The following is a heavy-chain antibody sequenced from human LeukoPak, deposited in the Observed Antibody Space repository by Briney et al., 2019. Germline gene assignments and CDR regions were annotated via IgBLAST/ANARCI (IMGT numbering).Heavy chain of an antibody. J-gene: IGHJ3*01. CDR1: GYSFDLYY. D-gene: IGHD3-3*01. Sequence: GESLKISCRGSGYSFDLYYIGWVRQMPGKGLEWMGIIYPGDSDTKYNPSFQGQVTMSAGKSMNSAYLHWNNLKASDSATYYCARRRGSGYYSFDVWGQGTIVTVSS. CDR2: IYPGDSDT. CDR3: ARRRGSGYYSFDV. V-gene: IGHV5-51*01.